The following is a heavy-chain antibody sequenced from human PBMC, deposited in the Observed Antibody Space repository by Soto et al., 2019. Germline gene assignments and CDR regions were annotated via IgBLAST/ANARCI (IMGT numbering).Heavy chain of an antibody. CDR2: IVPILGTA. Sequence: QVQLVQSGAEVKKPGSSVTVSCKASVGTFSSYTISWLRKSPGQGLEWMGGIVPILGTANYAQKCQGRVTITEDESTSTSNMELSRRRSEDTAVYYCATGNNRCLQLCYIDLWGRGTMVTVSS. V-gene: IGHV1-69*12. CDR3: ATGNNRCLQLCYIDL. CDR1: VGTFSSYT. J-gene: IGHJ2*01. D-gene: IGHD2-21*01.